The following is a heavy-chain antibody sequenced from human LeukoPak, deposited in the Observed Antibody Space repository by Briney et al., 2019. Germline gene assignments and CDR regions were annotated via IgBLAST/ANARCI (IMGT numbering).Heavy chain of an antibody. J-gene: IGHJ3*02. CDR2: VIPFFGTG. D-gene: IGHD6-13*01. V-gene: IGHV1-69*05. Sequence: SVKVSCKASGGTFSRYAMSWVRQAPGQRLEWMGGVIPFFGTGNYAQKFQGRDTPITDDYTSTAYKEVSGLGNEDTAVYYCATKAAAGTLRAFDIWRQGTMVTVSS. CDR1: GGTFSRYA. CDR3: ATKAAAGTLRAFDI.